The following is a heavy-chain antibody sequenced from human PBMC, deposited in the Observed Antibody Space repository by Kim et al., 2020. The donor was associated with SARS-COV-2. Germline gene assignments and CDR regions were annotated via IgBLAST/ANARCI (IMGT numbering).Heavy chain of an antibody. CDR2: IYYSGNT. CDR1: GDSISTNS. D-gene: IGHD2-2*02. V-gene: IGHV4-59*08. CDR3: ARRAETSAVINSDNWFAP. Sequence: SQTLSLTCTVSGDSISTNSWNWIRQSPGKGLEWIGYIYYSGNTKYNPSLESRVTISVDPSKNQFSLKLGSVTAADTAVYDCARRAETSAVINSDNWFAP. J-gene: IGHJ5*02.